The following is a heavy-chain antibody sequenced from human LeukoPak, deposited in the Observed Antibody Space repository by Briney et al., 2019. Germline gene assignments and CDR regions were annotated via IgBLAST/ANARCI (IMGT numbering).Heavy chain of an antibody. CDR2: IYYSGST. CDR1: GGSISSGDYY. V-gene: IGHV4-30-4*08. J-gene: IGHJ4*02. D-gene: IGHD4-17*01. Sequence: SETLSLTCTVSGGSISSGDYYWSWIRQPPGKGLEWIGYIYYSGSTYYNPSLKSRVTTSVDTSKKRFSLKLRSVTAADTAVYYCARHPTVTSFLFDYWGQGTLVTVSS. CDR3: ARHPTVTSFLFDY.